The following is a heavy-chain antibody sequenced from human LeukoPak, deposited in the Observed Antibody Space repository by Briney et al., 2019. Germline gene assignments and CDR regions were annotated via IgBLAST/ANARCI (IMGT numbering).Heavy chain of an antibody. D-gene: IGHD3-9*01. CDR1: GGSITGYY. CDR2: IHYTGAT. J-gene: IGHJ4*02. Sequence: SETLSLTCAVYGGSITGYYWSWIRQTPGRGLEWVGEIHYTGATSYNPSLKSRATISTDTSKDQFSLRLSSVTAADTAVYYCARGNILTGYCSDFWGQGALVTVSS. CDR3: ARGNILTGYCSDF. V-gene: IGHV4-34*01.